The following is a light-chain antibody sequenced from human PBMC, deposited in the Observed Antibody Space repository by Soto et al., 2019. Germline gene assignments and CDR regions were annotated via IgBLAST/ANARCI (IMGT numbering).Light chain of an antibody. CDR1: TSNIGNNY. J-gene: IGLJ1*01. V-gene: IGLV1-51*01. CDR2: DDN. CDR3: GTWDSSLIAV. Sequence: QSVLTQPPSVSAAPGQKVTISCSGSTSNIGNNYVSWYQQLPGTAPKLLIYDDNKRPSGIPDRFSGSKSSTSATLGITGLQTGDEADYYCGTWDSSLIAVFGTGTKLTVL.